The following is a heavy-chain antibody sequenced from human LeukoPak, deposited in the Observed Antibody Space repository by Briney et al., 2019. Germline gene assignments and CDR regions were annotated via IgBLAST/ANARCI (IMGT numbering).Heavy chain of an antibody. V-gene: IGHV4-59*01. J-gene: IGHJ5*02. D-gene: IGHD3-10*01. CDR3: ARGHLGLSP. Sequence: PSETLSLTCTVSGGSISGYSWTWIRQPPGQGLEWIGYLHNSRTTSYNPSLTGRVTISVDTAMDQISLKLNSVTAADTAVYYCARGHLGLSPWGQGTLVTVSS. CDR2: LHNSRTT. CDR1: GGSISGYS.